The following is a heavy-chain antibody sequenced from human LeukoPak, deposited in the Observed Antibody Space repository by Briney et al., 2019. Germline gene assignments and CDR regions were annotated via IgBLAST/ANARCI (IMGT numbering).Heavy chain of an antibody. CDR2: INHSGST. V-gene: IGHV4-34*01. D-gene: IGHD2-8*02. CDR1: GGSFSGYY. CDR3: ARGLLAYSHFDY. J-gene: IGHJ4*02. Sequence: SETLSLTCAVYGGSFSGYYWSWIRQPPGKGLEWIGEINHSGSTNYNPSLKSRVTISVDMSKNQFSLKLSSVTAADTAVYYCARGLLAYSHFDYWGQGTLVTVSS.